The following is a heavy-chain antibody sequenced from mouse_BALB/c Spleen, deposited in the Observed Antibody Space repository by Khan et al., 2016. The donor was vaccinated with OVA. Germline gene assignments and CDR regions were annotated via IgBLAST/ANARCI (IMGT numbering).Heavy chain of an antibody. CDR3: ARTARIKY. CDR2: ISYSGST. Sequence: EVQLQESGPGLVKPSQSLSLTCTVTGYSITSGYGWNWIRQFPGNKLEWMGYISYSGSTNYNPSLKSRTSITRDKSKTQFFLQLNSMTTEDTATYYCARTARIKYWGQGTTLTVSS. J-gene: IGHJ2*01. V-gene: IGHV3-2*02. D-gene: IGHD1-2*01. CDR1: GYSITSGYG.